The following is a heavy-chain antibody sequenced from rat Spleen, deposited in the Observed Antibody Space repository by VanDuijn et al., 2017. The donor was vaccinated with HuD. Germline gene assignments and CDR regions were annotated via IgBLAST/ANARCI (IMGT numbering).Heavy chain of an antibody. CDR2: IGPGGYSS. D-gene: IGHD1-7*01. Sequence: EVKLVESGGGLVQPGRSLKLSCAASGFTFSDYDMTWVRQAPTKGLEWVASIGPGGYSSFYRDSVQGRFTVSRDDAKSTLYLQLDSLRSEDTATYYCARPSMGDYFEYWGQGVMVTVSS. J-gene: IGHJ2*01. V-gene: IGHV5-25*01. CDR3: ARPSMGDYFEY. CDR1: GFTFSDYD.